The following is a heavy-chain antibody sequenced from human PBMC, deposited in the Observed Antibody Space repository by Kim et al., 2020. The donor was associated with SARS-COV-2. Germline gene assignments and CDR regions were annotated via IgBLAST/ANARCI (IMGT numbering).Heavy chain of an antibody. D-gene: IGHD4-17*01. CDR1: GGSISSGGYY. Sequence: SETLSLTCTVSGGSISSGGYYWSWIRQHPGKGLEWIGYIYYSGSTYYNPSLKSRVTISVDTSKNQFSLKLSSVTAADTAVYYCARDLSGELDYGDPRYFDLWGRGTLVTVSS. J-gene: IGHJ2*01. CDR2: IYYSGST. CDR3: ARDLSGELDYGDPRYFDL. V-gene: IGHV4-31*03.